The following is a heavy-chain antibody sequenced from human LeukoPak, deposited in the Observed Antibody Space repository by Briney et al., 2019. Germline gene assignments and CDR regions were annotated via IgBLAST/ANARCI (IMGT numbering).Heavy chain of an antibody. CDR2: INHSGST. CDR3: ARRITAMARGDAFDI. Sequence: SETLSLTCTVSDYSINSGYYWGWIRQPPGKGLEWIGEINHSGSTNYNPSLKSRVTISVDTSKNQFSLKLSSVTAADTAVYYCARRITAMARGDAFDIWGQGTMVTVSS. J-gene: IGHJ3*02. D-gene: IGHD5-18*01. CDR1: DYSINSGYY. V-gene: IGHV4-38-2*02.